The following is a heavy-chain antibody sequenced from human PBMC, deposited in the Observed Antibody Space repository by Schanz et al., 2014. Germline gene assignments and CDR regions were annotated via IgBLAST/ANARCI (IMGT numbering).Heavy chain of an antibody. Sequence: EVHLVESGGGLSRPGGSLRLSCAASGFTVSLNYMSWVRQAPGKGLEWVSVIYSGGNTYYADSLKGRFTISRDNSKNTLYLQMNSLRAEDTAMYFCTKSESSTWYSLTFDYWGQGTLVTVSS. CDR1: GFTVSLNY. V-gene: IGHV3-66*01. CDR3: TKSESSTWYSLTFDY. D-gene: IGHD6-13*01. CDR2: IYSGGNT. J-gene: IGHJ4*02.